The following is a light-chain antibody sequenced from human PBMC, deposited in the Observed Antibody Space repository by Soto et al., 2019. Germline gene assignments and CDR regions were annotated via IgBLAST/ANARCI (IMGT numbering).Light chain of an antibody. J-gene: IGKJ2*01. V-gene: IGKV3-20*01. CDR2: GAS. CDR1: QSVSSSY. Sequence: EIVLTQSPGTLSLSPGERATLSCRASQSVSSSYLAWYQQKPGQAPRLLIHGASNRATGIPDRFSGSGSGTDLTLTISRLEPEDFAVYYCQQYSSSPYTFGQGTKLEIK. CDR3: QQYSSSPYT.